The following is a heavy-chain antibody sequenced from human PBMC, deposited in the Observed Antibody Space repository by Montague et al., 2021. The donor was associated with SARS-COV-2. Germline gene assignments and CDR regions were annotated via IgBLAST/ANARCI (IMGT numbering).Heavy chain of an antibody. V-gene: IGHV2-70*04. CDR2: IDWDDDK. CDR1: GFSLSTSGMR. CDR3: ARSYYDILTAYYTPFDY. J-gene: IGHJ4*02. D-gene: IGHD3-9*01. Sequence: PALVNPTQTLTLTCTFSGFSLSTSGMRASWIRQPPGKALEWLARIDWDDDKFYSTSLKTRLTISKDTSKNQVVLTMTNMDPVDTATYYCARSYYDILTAYYTPFDYWGRGTLVTVSS.